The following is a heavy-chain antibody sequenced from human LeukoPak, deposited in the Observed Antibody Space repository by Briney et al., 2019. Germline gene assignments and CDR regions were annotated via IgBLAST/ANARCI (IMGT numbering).Heavy chain of an antibody. J-gene: IGHJ4*02. Sequence: PGRSLRLSCAASGSTFSSYGMHWVRQAPGKGLEWVAVISYDGSNKYYADSVKGRFTISRDNSKNTLYLQMNSLRAEDTAVYYCAKDHGLRYFDWGFDYWGQGTLVTVSS. CDR2: ISYDGSNK. CDR1: GSTFSSYG. CDR3: AKDHGLRYFDWGFDY. V-gene: IGHV3-30*18. D-gene: IGHD3-9*01.